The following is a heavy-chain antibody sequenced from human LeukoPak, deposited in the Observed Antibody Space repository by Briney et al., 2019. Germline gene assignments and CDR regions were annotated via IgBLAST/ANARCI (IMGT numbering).Heavy chain of an antibody. CDR3: ARDLSFGSGSN. CDR1: GFTFSSYG. CDR2: IWYDGSNK. V-gene: IGHV3-33*01. Sequence: PGRSLRLSCAASGFTFSSYGMHWVRQAPGKGLEWVAVIWYDGSNKYYADSVKGRFTISRDNSKNTLYLQMNSLRAEDTAVYYCARDLSFGSGSNWGQGTLVTVSS. D-gene: IGHD3-10*01. J-gene: IGHJ4*02.